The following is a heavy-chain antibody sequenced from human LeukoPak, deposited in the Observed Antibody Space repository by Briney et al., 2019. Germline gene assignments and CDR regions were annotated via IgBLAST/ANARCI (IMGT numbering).Heavy chain of an antibody. CDR3: ARGAHYTWDY. V-gene: IGHV4-34*01. CDR1: GGSFSDSF. CDR2: ISHSGNT. Sequence: SETLSLTCGFYGGSFSDSFWSWVRQSPERGMEWIGEISHSGNTKYGPSLESRVTISIDTSKNQVFLKPTSVTAADTAVYYCARGAHYTWDYWGQGTLVTVSS. J-gene: IGHJ4*02. D-gene: IGHD3-10*01.